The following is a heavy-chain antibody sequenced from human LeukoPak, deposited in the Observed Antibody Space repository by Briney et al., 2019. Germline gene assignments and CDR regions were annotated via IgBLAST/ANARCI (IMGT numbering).Heavy chain of an antibody. CDR2: INHSGSI. Sequence: KPSETLSLTCAVYGGSFSGYYWSWIRQPPGKGLEWIGEINHSGSINYNPSLKSRVTISVDTSKNQFSLKLSSVTAADTAVYYCARVRGAVPTAAAGPLRGGYYFDYWGQGTLVTVSS. D-gene: IGHD6-13*01. CDR1: GGSFSGYY. V-gene: IGHV4-34*01. J-gene: IGHJ4*02. CDR3: ARVRGAVPTAAAGPLRGGYYFDY.